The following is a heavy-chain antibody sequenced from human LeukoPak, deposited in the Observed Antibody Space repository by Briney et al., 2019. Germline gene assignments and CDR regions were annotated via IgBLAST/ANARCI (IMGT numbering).Heavy chain of an antibody. CDR1: GYTLTGLS. D-gene: IGHD4-17*01. Sequence: ASVKVSCKVSGYTLTGLSMHWVRQAPGKGLEWMGGFDPEDGETIYAQKFQGRVTMTEDTSTDTAYMELSSLRSEDTAVYYCATERNYGDYVSYNWFDPWGQGTLVTVSS. V-gene: IGHV1-24*01. CDR3: ATERNYGDYVSYNWFDP. J-gene: IGHJ5*02. CDR2: FDPEDGET.